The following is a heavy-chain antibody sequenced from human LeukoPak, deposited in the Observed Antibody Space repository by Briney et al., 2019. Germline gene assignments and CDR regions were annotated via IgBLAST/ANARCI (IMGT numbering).Heavy chain of an antibody. Sequence: SETLSLTCTVSGSISSYYWSWIRQPPGKGLEWIGYIYTNGSTNYNPSLKSRVTISVDTSKNQFSLDLSSVTAADTAVYYCARQKCTSTSCLTKNAFDIWGQGTMVTVSS. J-gene: IGHJ3*02. D-gene: IGHD2-2*01. CDR1: GSISSYY. CDR2: IYTNGST. CDR3: ARQKCTSTSCLTKNAFDI. V-gene: IGHV4-4*09.